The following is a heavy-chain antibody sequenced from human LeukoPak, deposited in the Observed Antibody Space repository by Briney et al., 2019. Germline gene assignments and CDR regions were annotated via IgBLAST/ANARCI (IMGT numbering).Heavy chain of an antibody. CDR1: GYTFSSYG. Sequence: GGSLRLSCAASGYTFSSYGMHWVRQAPGKGLEWVAVIWYDGSNKYYADSVKGRFTISRDNSKNTLYLQMNSLRAEDTAVYYCARVGRQLLFDCWGQGTLVTVSS. CDR2: IWYDGSNK. D-gene: IGHD2-2*01. J-gene: IGHJ4*02. V-gene: IGHV3-33*01. CDR3: ARVGRQLLFDC.